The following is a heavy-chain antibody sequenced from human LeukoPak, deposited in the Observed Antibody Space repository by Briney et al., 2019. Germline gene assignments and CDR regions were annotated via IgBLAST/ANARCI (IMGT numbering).Heavy chain of an antibody. D-gene: IGHD6-19*01. CDR2: IYSGGST. J-gene: IGHJ4*02. Sequence: GGSLRLSCAASGFTVSSNYMSWVRQAPGKGLEWVSVIYSGGSTYYADSVKGRFTISRDNSKNTLYLQMNSLRAEDTAVYYCARVGPQAVAGNAAGWGQGTLVAVSS. CDR1: GFTVSSNY. CDR3: ARVGPQAVAGNAAG. V-gene: IGHV3-66*02.